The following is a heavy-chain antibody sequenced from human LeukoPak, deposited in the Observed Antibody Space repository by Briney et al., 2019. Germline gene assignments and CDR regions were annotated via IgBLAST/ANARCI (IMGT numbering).Heavy chain of an antibody. CDR1: GFTFTNYA. CDR3: AKDRGYFEVFEY. Sequence: GGSLRLSCAPSGFTFTNYAMGWVRQAPGKGLDWVAGIGGSGKNIYYADSVKGRFTIFRDNSKNTLYLQMNSLRAEDTAVYYCAKDRGYFEVFEYWGQGTLVTVSS. J-gene: IGHJ4*02. D-gene: IGHD3-9*01. CDR2: IGGSGKNI. V-gene: IGHV3-23*01.